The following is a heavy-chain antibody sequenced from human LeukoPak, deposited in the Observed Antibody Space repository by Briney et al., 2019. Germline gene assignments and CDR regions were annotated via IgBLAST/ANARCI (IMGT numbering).Heavy chain of an antibody. Sequence: PGGSLRLSCAASGFTFDDYAMHWVRQAPGKGLEWVSLISRDGGSTYYADSVKGRFTISRDNSKSSLYLQMNSLRTEDTALYYCAKDIKRRGDIWGQGTMVTVSS. V-gene: IGHV3-43*02. J-gene: IGHJ3*02. CDR3: AKDIKRRGDI. CDR1: GFTFDDYA. CDR2: ISRDGGST.